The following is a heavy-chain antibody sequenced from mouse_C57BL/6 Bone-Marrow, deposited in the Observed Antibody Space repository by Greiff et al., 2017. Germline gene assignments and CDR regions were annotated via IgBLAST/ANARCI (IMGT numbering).Heavy chain of an antibody. J-gene: IGHJ3*01. CDR3: ANYYGSSSSFAY. V-gene: IGHV5-17*01. D-gene: IGHD1-1*01. CDR1: GFTFSDYG. Sequence: EVKLVESGGGLVKPGGSLKLSCAASGFTFSDYGMHWVRQAPEKGLEWVAYISSGSSTIYYADTVKGRFTISRDNAKNTLFRQMTSLRSEDTAMYYCANYYGSSSSFAYWGQGTLVTVSA. CDR2: ISSGSSTI.